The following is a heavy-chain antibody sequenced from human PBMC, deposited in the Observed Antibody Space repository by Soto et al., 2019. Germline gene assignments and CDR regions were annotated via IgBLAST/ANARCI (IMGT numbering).Heavy chain of an antibody. V-gene: IGHV3-30*18. Sequence: QVQLVESGGGVVQPGRSLRLSCAASGFTFSSYGMHWVRQAPGKGLEWVAVIPYDGSNKYYADSVKGRFTISRDNSKNTLYLQMNSLRAEDTAVYYCAKDRLQWLAPDAEYFQHWGQGTLVTVSS. J-gene: IGHJ1*01. CDR2: IPYDGSNK. CDR3: AKDRLQWLAPDAEYFQH. CDR1: GFTFSSYG. D-gene: IGHD6-19*01.